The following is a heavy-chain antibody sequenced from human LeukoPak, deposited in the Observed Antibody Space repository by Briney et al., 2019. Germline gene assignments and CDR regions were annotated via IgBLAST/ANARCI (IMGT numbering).Heavy chain of an antibody. Sequence: PSETLSLTCAVYDGSFSGYYWSWIRQPPGKGLEWIGEINHSGSTNYNPSLKSRVTISVDTSKNQFSLKLSSVTAADTAVYYCARPYCSSTSCYDWDDYWGQGTLVTVSS. V-gene: IGHV4-34*01. CDR1: DGSFSGYY. CDR2: INHSGST. CDR3: ARPYCSSTSCYDWDDY. D-gene: IGHD2-2*01. J-gene: IGHJ4*02.